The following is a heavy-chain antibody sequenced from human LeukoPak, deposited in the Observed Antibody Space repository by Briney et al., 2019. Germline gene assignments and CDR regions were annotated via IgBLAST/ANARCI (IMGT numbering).Heavy chain of an antibody. CDR3: ARDSSGSPGSSGYLPC. V-gene: IGHV3-30*07. J-gene: IGHJ1*01. CDR1: GFTFSSYA. Sequence: GGSLRLSCAASGFTFSSYAMHWVRQAPGKGLGWVAVISYDGSNKYYADSVKGRFTISRDNSKNTLYLQMNSLRAEDTAVYYCARDSSGSPGSSGYLPCWGQGTLVTVSS. D-gene: IGHD1-26*01. CDR2: ISYDGSNK.